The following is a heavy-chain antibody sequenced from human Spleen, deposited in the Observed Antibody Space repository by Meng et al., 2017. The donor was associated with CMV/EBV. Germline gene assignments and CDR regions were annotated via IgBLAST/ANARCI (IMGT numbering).Heavy chain of an antibody. Sequence: GGSLRLSCVASRLTFSSHAMHWVRQAPGKGLEWVAMISFDGNKRHYADSVKGRFSISRDNSKNTLFLQMNSLRAEDTAVYYCARRSNMGSSGAYYFDYWGQGTLVTVSS. CDR1: RLTFSSHA. D-gene: IGHD3-10*01. CDR2: ISFDGNKR. V-gene: IGHV3-30*04. CDR3: ARRSNMGSSGAYYFDY. J-gene: IGHJ4*02.